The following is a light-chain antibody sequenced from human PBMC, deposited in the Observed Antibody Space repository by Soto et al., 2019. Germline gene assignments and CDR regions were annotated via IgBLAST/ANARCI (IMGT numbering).Light chain of an antibody. CDR2: DVS. J-gene: IGKJ1*01. Sequence: DIQMTQSPSTLSASVGDRVTVTCRASQGISASLAWFQQRPGKAAKLLIYDVSSLESGVPSRFSGSGSGTEVTLTISSLQPDDFATYYCQQYSTFWTFGQGTKVEI. V-gene: IGKV1-5*01. CDR3: QQYSTFWT. CDR1: QGISAS.